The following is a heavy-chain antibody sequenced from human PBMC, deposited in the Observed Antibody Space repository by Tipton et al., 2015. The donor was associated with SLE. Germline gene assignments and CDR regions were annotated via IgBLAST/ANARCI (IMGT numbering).Heavy chain of an antibody. J-gene: IGHJ3*02. CDR2: IYTSGST. D-gene: IGHD3-16*01. Sequence: TLSLTCTVSGGSISSYNWSWIRQPPGKGLEWIGYIYTSGSTNYNPSLKSRVTISVDTSKNQFSLKLSSVTAADTAVYYCARVLSPYLDAFDIWGQGTMVTVSS. CDR1: GGSISSYN. CDR3: ARVLSPYLDAFDI. V-gene: IGHV4-4*08.